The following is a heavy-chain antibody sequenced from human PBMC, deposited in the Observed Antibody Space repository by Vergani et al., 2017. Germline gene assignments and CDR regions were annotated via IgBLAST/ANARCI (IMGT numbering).Heavy chain of an antibody. CDR3: AGPQGTSAYSYGGFDY. D-gene: IGHD3-22*01. CDR1: GFTFSTYA. V-gene: IGHV3-23*01. J-gene: IGHJ4*02. CDR2: ISSDGGST. Sequence: EVQLLESGGGLVQPGGSLRLSCAASGFTFSTYAMTWVRQAPGKWLEWVSTISSDGGSTYYADSVKGRFTISRDNSKNTLSLQMNSLTAEDTAIYYCAGPQGTSAYSYGGFDYWGQGILVTVSS.